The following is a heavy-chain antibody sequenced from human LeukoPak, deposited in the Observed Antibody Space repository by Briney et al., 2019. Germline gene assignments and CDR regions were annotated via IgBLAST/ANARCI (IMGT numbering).Heavy chain of an antibody. CDR1: GYSFTSYW. CDR2: IYPGDSDT. CDR3: ARQRPRGYSYGYFKY. Sequence: GESLKISCKGSGYSFTSYWIGWVRQMPGKGLEWMGIIYPGDSDTRYSPSFQGQVTISADKSISTPYLQWSSLKASDTAMYYCARQRPRGYSYGYFKYWGQGTLVTVSS. D-gene: IGHD5-18*01. V-gene: IGHV5-51*01. J-gene: IGHJ4*02.